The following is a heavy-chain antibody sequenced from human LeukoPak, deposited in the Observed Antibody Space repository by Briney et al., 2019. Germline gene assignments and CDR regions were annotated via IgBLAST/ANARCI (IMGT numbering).Heavy chain of an antibody. CDR3: ARLANCGGDCSGWFDP. CDR1: GGTFSSYA. D-gene: IGHD2-21*02. V-gene: IGHV1-69*04. Sequence: SVKVSCKASGGTFSSYAISWVRQAPGQGLEWMGRIIPILGIANYAQRFQGRVTITADKSTSTAYMELSSLRSEDTAVYYCARLANCGGDCSGWFDPWGQGTLVTVSS. J-gene: IGHJ5*02. CDR2: IIPILGIA.